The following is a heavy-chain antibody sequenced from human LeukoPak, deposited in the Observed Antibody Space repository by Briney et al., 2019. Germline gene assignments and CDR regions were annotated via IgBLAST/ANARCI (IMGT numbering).Heavy chain of an antibody. D-gene: IGHD6-13*01. CDR3: ARGSSWVPWLDP. V-gene: IGHV4-34*01. CDR2: INHSGST. CDR1: GGSFSGYY. Sequence: NPSETLSLTCAVYGGSFSGYYWSWIRQPPGKGLEWIGEINHSGSTNYNPSLKSRVTISVDTSKNQFALKLSSVTAADTAVYYCARGSSWVPWLDPWGQGTLVTVSS. J-gene: IGHJ5*02.